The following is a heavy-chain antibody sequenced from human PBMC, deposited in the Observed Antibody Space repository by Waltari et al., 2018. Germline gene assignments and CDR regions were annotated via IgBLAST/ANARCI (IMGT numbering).Heavy chain of an antibody. V-gene: IGHV4-34*01. D-gene: IGHD6-13*01. CDR3: ARGRGRVWQQLPYFDY. Sequence: QVQLQQWGAGLLKPSETLSLTCAVYGGSFSGYSWSWIRQPPGKGLEWIGEINHSGSTNDNPSLKSRVTISVDTSKNQFSLKLSSVTAADTAVYYCARGRGRVWQQLPYFDYWGQGTLVTVSS. CDR2: INHSGST. CDR1: GGSFSGYS. J-gene: IGHJ4*02.